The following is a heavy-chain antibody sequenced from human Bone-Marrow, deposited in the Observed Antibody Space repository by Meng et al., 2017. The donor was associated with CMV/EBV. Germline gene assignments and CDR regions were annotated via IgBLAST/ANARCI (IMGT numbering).Heavy chain of an antibody. CDR1: GGSFSGYY. CDR2: INHSGST. J-gene: IGHJ6*02. CDR3: ARFRKGYCSSTSCYSYYYYYGMDV. V-gene: IGHV4-34*01. D-gene: IGHD2-2*02. Sequence: SETLSLTCAVYGGSFSGYYWSWIRQPPGKGLEWIGEINHSGSTNYNPSLKSRVTISVDTSKNQFSLKLSSVTAADTAVYYCARFRKGYCSSTSCYSYYYYYGMDVWGQGTTVTVSS.